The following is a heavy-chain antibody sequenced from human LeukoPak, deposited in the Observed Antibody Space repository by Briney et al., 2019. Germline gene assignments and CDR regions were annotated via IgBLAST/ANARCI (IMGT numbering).Heavy chain of an antibody. J-gene: IGHJ5*02. CDR2: IYYSGST. D-gene: IGHD2-2*01. Sequence: PSQTLSLTXTVSGGSMSSGDYYWSWIRQPPGKGLEWIGYIYYSGSTYDSPARKSRVTISVDTSKNQFSLKLSSVTAADTAVYYCARVWYQLLAGWFDPWGQGTLVTVSS. CDR1: GGSMSSGDYY. V-gene: IGHV4-30-4*08. CDR3: ARVWYQLLAGWFDP.